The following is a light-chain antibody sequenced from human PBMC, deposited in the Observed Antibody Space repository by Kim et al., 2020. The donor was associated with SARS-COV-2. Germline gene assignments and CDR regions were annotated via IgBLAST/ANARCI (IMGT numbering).Light chain of an antibody. CDR3: QSYASSLSGAV. CDR1: SSNIGAGYD. V-gene: IGLV1-40*01. CDR2: GNS. Sequence: VLTQPPSVSGAPGQRATISCTGSSSNIGAGYDVHWYQQLPGTAPKLLIYGNSNRPSGVPDRFSGSKSGTSASLAITGLQAEDEADYDCQSYASSLSGAVFGGGTQLTVL. J-gene: IGLJ2*01.